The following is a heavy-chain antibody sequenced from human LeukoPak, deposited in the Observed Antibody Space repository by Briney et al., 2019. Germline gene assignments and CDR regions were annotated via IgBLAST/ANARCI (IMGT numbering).Heavy chain of an antibody. CDR3: ARDSASTPLDY. V-gene: IGHV3-33*01. CDR1: GFTFSSYG. CDR2: VSNDGRNE. J-gene: IGHJ4*02. D-gene: IGHD1-26*01. Sequence: GGSLRVSCATSGFTFSSYGIHWVRQAPGKGMEWVAVVSNDGRNEYYADSVQGRFSISRDNSKNTVYLQMNSLRAEDTAVYYCARDSASTPLDYWGQGTLVTVSS.